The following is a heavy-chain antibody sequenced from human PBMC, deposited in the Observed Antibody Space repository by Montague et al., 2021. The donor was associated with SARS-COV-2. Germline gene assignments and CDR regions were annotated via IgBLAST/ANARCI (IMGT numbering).Heavy chain of an antibody. Sequence: SETLSLTCSVSGDSISNYSWSWIRQSPGKGLEWIGYIYYSGSTNYNPPLTSRVTISVDTSKNQVSLKLTSVTAADTAVYYCARHLRVTTVTSHMYHYAMDVWGQGALVTVSS. CDR1: GDSISNYS. CDR3: ARHLRVTTVTSHMYHYAMDV. CDR2: IYYSGST. D-gene: IGHD4-11*01. J-gene: IGHJ6*02. V-gene: IGHV4-59*08.